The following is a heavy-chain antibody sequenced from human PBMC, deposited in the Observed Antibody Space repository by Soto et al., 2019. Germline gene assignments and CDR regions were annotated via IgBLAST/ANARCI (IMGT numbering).Heavy chain of an antibody. Sequence: PSETLSLTCTVSGGSISSYYWSWIRQPPGKGLEWIGYIYYSGSTNYNPSLKSRVTISVDTSKNQFSLKLSSVTAADTAVYYCARASRSSGWPLSFHYWGQGTLVTVPQ. D-gene: IGHD6-19*01. V-gene: IGHV4-59*01. CDR1: GGSISSYY. CDR2: IYYSGST. CDR3: ARASRSSGWPLSFHY. J-gene: IGHJ4*02.